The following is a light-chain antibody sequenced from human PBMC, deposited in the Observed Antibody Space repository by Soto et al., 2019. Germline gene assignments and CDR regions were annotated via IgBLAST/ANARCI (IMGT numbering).Light chain of an antibody. CDR3: QKYNSAPRV. CDR1: QGNSNY. J-gene: IGKJ4*01. V-gene: IGKV1-27*01. CDR2: AAS. Sequence: DIQMTQSPSSMSASVGDRVTITCRASQGNSNYLAWYQQKPGKVPKLMIYAASTLQSGVPYRFSGSGSGTDFTLTISSLHPEDVATYYCQKYNSAPRVFGGGTKVEIK.